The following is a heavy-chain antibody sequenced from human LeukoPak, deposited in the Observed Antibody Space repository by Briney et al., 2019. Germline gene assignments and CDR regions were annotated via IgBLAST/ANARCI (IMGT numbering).Heavy chain of an antibody. CDR2: ISSNGGST. D-gene: IGHD3-10*01. CDR3: ARTHYYGSGSFDH. V-gene: IGHV3-64*01. CDR1: GFTFSSYA. J-gene: IGHJ4*02. Sequence: TGGSLRLSCAASGFTFSSYAMHWVRQAPGKGLEYVSAISSNGGSTYYANSVKGRFTISRDNSKNTLYLQMGSLRAEDMAVYYCARTHYYGSGSFDHWGQGTLVTVSS.